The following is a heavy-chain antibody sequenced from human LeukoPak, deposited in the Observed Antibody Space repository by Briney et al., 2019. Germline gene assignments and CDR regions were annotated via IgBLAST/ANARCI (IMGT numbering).Heavy chain of an antibody. D-gene: IGHD3-3*01. CDR3: ARDFWSGYVDAFDI. CDR1: GYTFTGYY. CDR2: INPNSGGT. Sequence: ASVKVSCXASGYTFTGYYMHWVRQAPGQGLEWMGWINPNSGGTNYAQKFQGRVTMTRDTSISTAYMELSRLRSDDTAVYYCARDFWSGYVDAFDIWGQGTMVTVSS. V-gene: IGHV1-2*02. J-gene: IGHJ3*02.